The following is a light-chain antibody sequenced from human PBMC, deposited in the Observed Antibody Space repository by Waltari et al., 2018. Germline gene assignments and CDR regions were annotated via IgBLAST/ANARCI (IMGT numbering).Light chain of an antibody. CDR3: SSYTSRSTLGV. CDR1: SSDVGDYQR. J-gene: IGLJ3*02. CDR2: EVT. V-gene: IGLV2-14*01. Sequence: QSALTQPASVSGSPGQSITISCTGTSSDVGDYQRVSWYQHHPGKAPKLMIYEVTNRPSGVSNRFAGSRSGNTASLTISGLQAEDEADYYCSSYTSRSTLGVFGGGTKLTVL.